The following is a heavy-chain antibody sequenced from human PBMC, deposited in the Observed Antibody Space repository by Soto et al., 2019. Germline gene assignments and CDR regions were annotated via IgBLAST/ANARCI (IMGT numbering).Heavy chain of an antibody. CDR2: ISAYNGNT. Sequence: ASVKVSCKASGYTFTSDGISWVRQAPGQGLEWMGWISAYNGNTNCAQKLQGRVTMTTDTSTSTAYMELRSLRSDDTAVYYCARDKAAAGTSYRFDPWGQGTLVTVSS. D-gene: IGHD6-13*01. CDR1: GYTFTSDG. CDR3: ARDKAAAGTSYRFDP. V-gene: IGHV1-18*01. J-gene: IGHJ5*02.